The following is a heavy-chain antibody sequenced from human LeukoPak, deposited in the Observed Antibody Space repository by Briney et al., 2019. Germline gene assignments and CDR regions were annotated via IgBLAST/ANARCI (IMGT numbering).Heavy chain of an antibody. CDR2: INPNSGGT. Sequence: ASVKVSCKASGYTFTGYYMHWVRQAPGQGLEWMGWINPNSGGTNYAQKFQGRVTMTRDTSISTAYMELSRLRSDDTAVYYCVRSLPLTVGDSRDNFDYWGQGTLVTVSS. V-gene: IGHV1-2*02. D-gene: IGHD4-23*01. J-gene: IGHJ4*02. CDR3: VRSLPLTVGDSRDNFDY. CDR1: GYTFTGYY.